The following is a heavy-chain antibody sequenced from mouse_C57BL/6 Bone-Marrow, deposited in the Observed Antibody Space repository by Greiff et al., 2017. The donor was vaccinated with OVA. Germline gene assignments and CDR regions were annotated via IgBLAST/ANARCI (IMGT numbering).Heavy chain of an antibody. CDR2: ISNLAYSI. J-gene: IGHJ3*01. V-gene: IGHV5-15*01. CDR1: GFTFSDYG. Sequence: EVKLVESGGGLVQPGGTLKLSCAASGFTFSDYGMAWVRQAPRKGPEWVAFISNLAYSIYYADTVTGRFTISRENAKNTLYLEMSSLRSEDTAMYYCARHSVISRGFAYWGQGTLVTVSA. D-gene: IGHD2-2*01. CDR3: ARHSVISRGFAY.